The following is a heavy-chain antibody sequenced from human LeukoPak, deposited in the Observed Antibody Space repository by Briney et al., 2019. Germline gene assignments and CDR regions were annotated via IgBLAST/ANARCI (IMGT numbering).Heavy chain of an antibody. CDR2: ISYDGSNK. CDR3: ARVSTVTTFYYYYGMDV. D-gene: IGHD4-17*01. CDR1: GFTFSSYA. J-gene: IGHJ6*02. V-gene: IGHV3-30-3*01. Sequence: GGSLTLSCAASGFTFSSYAMHWVRQAPGKGLEWVAVISYDGSNKYYADSVKGRFTTSRDNSKNTLYLQMNSLRAEDTAVYYCARVSTVTTFYYYYGMDVWGQGTTVTVSS.